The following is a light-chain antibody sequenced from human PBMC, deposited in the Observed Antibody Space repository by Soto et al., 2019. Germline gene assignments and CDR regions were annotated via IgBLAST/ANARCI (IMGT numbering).Light chain of an antibody. CDR1: QNINNW. J-gene: IGKJ1*01. V-gene: IGKV1-5*03. CDR2: KAS. CDR3: QQYSYLWT. Sequence: DMPMTQSPSTLSASVGDRVTITCRASQNINNWLAWYQQKPGKAPKLLISKASSLESGVPSRFSGSGSGTEFPLTISSLQPDDFANYHCQQYSYLWTFGQGTKVEI.